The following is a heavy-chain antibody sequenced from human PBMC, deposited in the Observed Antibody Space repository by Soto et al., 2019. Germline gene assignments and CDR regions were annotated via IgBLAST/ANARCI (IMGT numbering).Heavy chain of an antibody. CDR2: TSYDGSNY. V-gene: IGHV3-30*09. CDR1: GFDFSDYA. D-gene: IGHD6-19*01. J-gene: IGHJ5*02. Sequence: GGSLRLSCGASGFDFSDYAMHWVRQGPGKGLEWVAVTSYDGSNYYYAESVQGRFAISRDNSKNMLYLEMRGLRPEDTAVYFCARDTRYSSGCYDHWGQGTQVTVSS. CDR3: ARDTRYSSGCYDH.